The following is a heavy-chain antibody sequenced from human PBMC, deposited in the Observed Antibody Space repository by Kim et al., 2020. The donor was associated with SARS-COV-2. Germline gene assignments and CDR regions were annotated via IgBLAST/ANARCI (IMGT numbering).Heavy chain of an antibody. J-gene: IGHJ2*01. V-gene: IGHV6-1*01. CDR3: ARDLLTAYYYDSSGQYWYFDL. D-gene: IGHD3-22*01. CDR1: GDSVSSNSAA. Sequence: SQTLSLTCAISGDSVSSNSAAWNWIRQSPSRGLEWLGRTYYRSKWYNDSAVSVKSRITINPDTSKNQFSLQLNSVTPEDTAVYYCARDLLTAYYYDSSGQYWYFDLWGRGTLVTVSS. CDR2: TYYRSKWYN.